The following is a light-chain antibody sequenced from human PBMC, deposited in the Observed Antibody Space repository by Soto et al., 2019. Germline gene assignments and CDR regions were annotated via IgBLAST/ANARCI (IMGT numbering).Light chain of an antibody. CDR2: DAS. V-gene: IGKV1-5*01. CDR3: QQYNSYSL. J-gene: IGKJ1*01. Sequence: IQMTQSPSSLSASVGDIVTITCRASQSISSWLAWYQQKPGKAPKLLIYDASSLESGVPSRFSGSGSGTEFTLTISSLQPDDFATYYCQQYNSYSLFGQGTKVDI. CDR1: QSISSW.